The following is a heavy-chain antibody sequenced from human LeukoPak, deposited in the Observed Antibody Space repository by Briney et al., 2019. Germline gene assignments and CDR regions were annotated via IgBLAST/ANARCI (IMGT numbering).Heavy chain of an antibody. CDR2: IYYSGST. J-gene: IGHJ4*02. Sequence: SETLSLTCAVYGGSFSGYYWSWIRQPPGKGLEWIGSIYYSGSTYYNPSLKSRVTISVDTSKNQFSLKLSSVTAADTAVYYCARFIAVAGNFDYWGQGTLVTVSS. CDR1: GGSFSGYY. V-gene: IGHV4-34*01. CDR3: ARFIAVAGNFDY. D-gene: IGHD6-19*01.